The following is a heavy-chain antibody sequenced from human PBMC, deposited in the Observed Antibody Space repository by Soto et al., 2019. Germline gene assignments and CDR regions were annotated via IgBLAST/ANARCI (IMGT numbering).Heavy chain of an antibody. V-gene: IGHV3-30*18. D-gene: IGHD2-8*01. CDR2: ISYDGSNK. CDR3: AKTCVYGRFSEWYFDL. Sequence: QVQLVESGGGVVQPGRSLRLSCAASGFTFSSYGMHWVRQAPGKGLEWVAVISYDGSNKYYADSVKGRFTISRDNSKNTLYLQVNSLSADDTAVYYCAKTCVYGRFSEWYFDLWGRGTLVTVSS. J-gene: IGHJ2*01. CDR1: GFTFSSYG.